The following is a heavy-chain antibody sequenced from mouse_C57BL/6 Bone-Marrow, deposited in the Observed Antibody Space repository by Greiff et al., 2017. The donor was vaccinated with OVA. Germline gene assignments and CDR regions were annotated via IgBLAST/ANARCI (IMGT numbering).Heavy chain of an antibody. Sequence: EVQLQQSGGGLVQPGESLKLSCESNAYEFPSHDMSWVRKTPEKRLELVAAINSDGGSTYYPDTMERRFIISRDNTKKTLYLQMSSLRSEDTALYYCARYGSYVYAMDYWGKGTSVPVSS. CDR3: ARYGSYVYAMDY. CDR2: INSDGGST. CDR1: AYEFPSHD. V-gene: IGHV5-2*01. D-gene: IGHD2-3*01. J-gene: IGHJ4*01.